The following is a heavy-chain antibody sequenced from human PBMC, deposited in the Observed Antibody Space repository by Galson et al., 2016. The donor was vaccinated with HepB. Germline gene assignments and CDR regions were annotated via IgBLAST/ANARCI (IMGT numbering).Heavy chain of an antibody. CDR1: GYSFAHFW. Sequence: QSGAEVKKPGESLKISCKASGYSFAHFWIGWVRQMPGKGLEWMGIIYPSDSDTTYSPSFQGQVTISADTSTDTAYLQWNSLKASDTAMYYCVRDGYCSGGSCSSKFCFVYWGQGTLVTVSS. CDR2: IYPSDSDT. J-gene: IGHJ4*02. CDR3: VRDGYCSGGSCSSKFCFVY. D-gene: IGHD2-15*01. V-gene: IGHV5-51*01.